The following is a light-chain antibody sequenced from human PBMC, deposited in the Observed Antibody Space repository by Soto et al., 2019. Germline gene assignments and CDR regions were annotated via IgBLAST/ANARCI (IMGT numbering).Light chain of an antibody. J-gene: IGLJ3*02. CDR2: DVS. CDR3: SSYTSSSTWV. Sequence: QSALTQPASVSGSPGQSITISCTGTSSDVGGYNYVSWYQQHPGKAPKLMIYDVSNRPSGVSNRGSGSKSGNTASLTISGFQAEDEADYYCSSYTSSSTWVSGGGSKLTVL. CDR1: SSDVGGYNY. V-gene: IGLV2-14*01.